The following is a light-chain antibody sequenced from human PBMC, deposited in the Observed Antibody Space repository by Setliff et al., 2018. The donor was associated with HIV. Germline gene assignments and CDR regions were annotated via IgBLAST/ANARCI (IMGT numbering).Light chain of an antibody. J-gene: IGLJ1*01. CDR1: SSGVGTYNA. V-gene: IGLV2-14*01. CDR3: TSYTTSNTITRV. CDR2: EVS. Sequence: QSALTQPASVSGSPGQSTTISCTGTSSGVGTYNAVYWYQQHPGKAPKLMISEVSNRPSGVSNRFSGSKSGNTASLTISGLQADDEADYYCTSYTTSNTITRVFGTGTKSPS.